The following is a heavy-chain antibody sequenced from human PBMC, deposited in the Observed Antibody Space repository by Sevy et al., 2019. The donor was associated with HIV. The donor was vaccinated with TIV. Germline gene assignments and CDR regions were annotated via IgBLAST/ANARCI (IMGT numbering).Heavy chain of an antibody. CDR2: IYYSGTT. J-gene: IGHJ5*02. CDR3: AREGGAMEDWGDWVEP. V-gene: IGHV4-30-4*01. Sequence: SETLSLTCVVSGDSISNGDYYWTWIRQPPGKGLEWIGHIYYSGTTNYNVSLKSRVTISVDTSKKQFSLKLTSVTAADTAVYYWAREGGAMEDWGDWVEPWGQGTLVTVSS. CDR1: GDSISNGDYY. D-gene: IGHD2-21*01.